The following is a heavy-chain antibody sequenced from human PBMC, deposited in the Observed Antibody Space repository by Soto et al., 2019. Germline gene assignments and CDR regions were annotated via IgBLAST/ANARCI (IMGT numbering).Heavy chain of an antibody. Sequence: QVQLVESGGGVVQPGSSLRLSCGASGFTFSNYGMHWVRQAPGKGLEWVAIIWYDGGNKYYADSVKGRFTISRDNSKNTLYLQMNSLRAEDTAVYYCAYSSGSFRNPDYWGQGTLVTVSS. D-gene: IGHD3-10*01. V-gene: IGHV3-33*01. CDR3: AYSSGSFRNPDY. CDR1: GFTFSNYG. CDR2: IWYDGGNK. J-gene: IGHJ4*02.